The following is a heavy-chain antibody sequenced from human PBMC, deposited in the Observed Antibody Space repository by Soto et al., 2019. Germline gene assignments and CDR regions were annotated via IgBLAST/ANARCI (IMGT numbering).Heavy chain of an antibody. D-gene: IGHD6-6*01. Sequence: SETLSLTCTVSGGSISSSSYYWGWIRQPPGKGLEWIGSIYYSGSTYYNPSLKSRVTISVDTSKNQFSRKLSSVTAADTAVYYCARHLQAGWRGKYSSSSSGPVYYYMDVWGKGTTVTVSS. J-gene: IGHJ6*03. V-gene: IGHV4-39*01. CDR3: ARHLQAGWRGKYSSSSSGPVYYYMDV. CDR1: GGSISSSSYY. CDR2: IYYSGST.